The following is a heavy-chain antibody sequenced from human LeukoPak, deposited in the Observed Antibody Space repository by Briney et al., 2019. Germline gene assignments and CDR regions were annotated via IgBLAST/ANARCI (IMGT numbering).Heavy chain of an antibody. V-gene: IGHV3-30*18. J-gene: IGHJ6*02. Sequence: GGSLRLSCAASGFTFSSYGMHWVRQAPGKGLEWMAVISYDGSNKYYADSVKGRFTISRDNSKNTLYLQMNSLRAEDTAVYYCAKDMARGYGMDVWGQGTTVTVSS. CDR3: AKDMARGYGMDV. CDR2: ISYDGSNK. D-gene: IGHD3-10*01. CDR1: GFTFSSYG.